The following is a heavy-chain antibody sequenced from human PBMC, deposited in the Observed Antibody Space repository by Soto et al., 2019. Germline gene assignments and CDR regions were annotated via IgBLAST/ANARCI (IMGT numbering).Heavy chain of an antibody. CDR1: GGSISRGNYY. CDR2: IYNSRTT. CDR3: AKNYGNAFDI. J-gene: IGHJ3*02. D-gene: IGHD3-10*01. V-gene: IGHV4-31*03. Sequence: ASETLSLTCNVSGGSISRGNYYWSWIRQHPGKGLEWLGYIYNSRTTYYNPSLKSRLTLSLDTSKNHFSLSLSSVTAADTAVYYCAKNYGNAFDIWGQGTMVTVSS.